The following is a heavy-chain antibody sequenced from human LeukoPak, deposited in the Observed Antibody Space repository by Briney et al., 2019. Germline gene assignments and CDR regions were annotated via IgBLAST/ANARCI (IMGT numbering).Heavy chain of an antibody. V-gene: IGHV4-59*01. CDR2: IYYSGST. Sequence: PSETLSLTCTVSGGSIRSYYWSWIRQPPGKGLEWIGYIYYSGSTNYNPSLKSRVTISVDTSKNQFSLKLSSVTAADTAVYYCARLSPNTVTIDYWGQGTLVTVSS. CDR3: ARLSPNTVTIDY. J-gene: IGHJ4*02. D-gene: IGHD4-17*01. CDR1: GGSIRSYY.